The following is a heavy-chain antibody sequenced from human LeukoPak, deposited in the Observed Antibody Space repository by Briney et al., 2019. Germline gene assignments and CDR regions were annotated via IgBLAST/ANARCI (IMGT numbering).Heavy chain of an antibody. D-gene: IGHD5-18*01. J-gene: IGHJ4*02. CDR1: GYTFTSYA. Sequence: GASVKVSCKASGYTFTSYAMHWVRQAPGQRLEWMGWINAGNGNTKYSQKFQGRVTITGDTSASTAYMELSSLRSEDTAVYYCARGYSYGLFDYWGQGTLATVSS. V-gene: IGHV1-3*01. CDR3: ARGYSYGLFDY. CDR2: INAGNGNT.